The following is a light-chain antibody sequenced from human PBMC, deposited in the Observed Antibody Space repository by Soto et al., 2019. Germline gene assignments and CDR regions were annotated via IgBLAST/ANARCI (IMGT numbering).Light chain of an antibody. CDR3: MQSVELPIT. J-gene: IGKJ4*01. CDR1: QSLLHTDGKTY. V-gene: IGKV2D-29*01. Sequence: DIVMTQTPLSLSVTPGQPASVSCKSSQSLLHTDGKTYLFWYLQKPGQPPQLLIYEISNRFSGVADRFSGNGSREKFTLKISRVEAEDVGGYYCMQSVELPITFGGGTKVEIK. CDR2: EIS.